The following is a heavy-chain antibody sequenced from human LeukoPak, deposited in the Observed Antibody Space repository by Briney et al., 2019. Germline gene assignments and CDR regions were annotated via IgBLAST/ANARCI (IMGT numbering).Heavy chain of an antibody. CDR3: VREVTMVRGVITFYHYNGMDV. D-gene: IGHD3-10*01. J-gene: IGHJ6*02. CDR2: ISAYNGYT. V-gene: IGHV1-18*01. Sequence: GASVKVSCKASGYTFTSYGISWVRQAPGQGLEWMGWISAYNGYTNYAQIFQGRVTMTTDASTSTAYMELRSLRSDDTAVYYCVREVTMVRGVITFYHYNGMDVWGQGTAVTVSS. CDR1: GYTFTSYG.